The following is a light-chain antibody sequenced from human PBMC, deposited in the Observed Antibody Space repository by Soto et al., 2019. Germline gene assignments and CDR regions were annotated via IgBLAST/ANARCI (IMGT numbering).Light chain of an antibody. V-gene: IGKV1-27*01. Sequence: DIQMTQSPSSLSASVGDRVTITCRASQGIANYLAWFQQKPGEAPKLLIYASSTLQSGVPSRFRGSGSETYFTLTISSLQPEDVATYYCQKYNNVPWTFGQGTKVEI. CDR2: ASS. J-gene: IGKJ1*01. CDR3: QKYNNVPWT. CDR1: QGIANY.